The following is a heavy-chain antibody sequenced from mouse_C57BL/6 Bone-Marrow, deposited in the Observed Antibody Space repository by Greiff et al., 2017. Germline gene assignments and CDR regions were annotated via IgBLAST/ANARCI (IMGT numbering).Heavy chain of an antibody. CDR2: IDPSDSYT. D-gene: IGHD2-4*01. V-gene: IGHV1-69*01. CDR3: ASYGDYDPYYAMDY. CDR1: GYTFTSYW. Sequence: QVQLQQPGAELVMPGASVKLSCKASGYTFTSYWMHWVKQRPGQGLEWIGEIDPSDSYTNYKQKFKGKSTLTVDKSSSTAYMQLSSLTSEDSAVYYCASYGDYDPYYAMDYWGQGTSVTVSS. J-gene: IGHJ4*01.